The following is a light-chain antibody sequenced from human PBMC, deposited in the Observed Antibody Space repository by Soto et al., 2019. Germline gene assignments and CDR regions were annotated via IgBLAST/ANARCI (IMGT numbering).Light chain of an antibody. CDR1: SSNIGAGYD. CDR2: GNS. CDR3: PSYDSSLSLV. J-gene: IGLJ2*01. Sequence: QSVLTQPPSVSGAPGQRVTISCTGSSSNIGAGYDVHWYQQLPGTAPKLLIYGNSNRPSGVPDRFSGSKSGTSASLAITGLQAEDEADYYCPSYDSSLSLVFGGGTKLTVL. V-gene: IGLV1-40*01.